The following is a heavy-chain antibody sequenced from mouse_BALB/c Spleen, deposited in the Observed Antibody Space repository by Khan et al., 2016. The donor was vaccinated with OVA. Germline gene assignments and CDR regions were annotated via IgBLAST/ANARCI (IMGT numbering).Heavy chain of an antibody. J-gene: IGHJ2*01. CDR1: GYSITSGCY. CDR2: ISYDGIN. Sequence: EVQLQESGPGLVKPSQSLSLTCSVTGYSITSGCYWNWIRQFPGNKLEWMGNISYDGINNYNPSLKNRISITRDTSKNQFFLTFNSVTNEETATYYCARDETAPYYFDYWGQGTTPTVSS. CDR3: ARDETAPYYFDY. V-gene: IGHV3-6*02. D-gene: IGHD4-1*01.